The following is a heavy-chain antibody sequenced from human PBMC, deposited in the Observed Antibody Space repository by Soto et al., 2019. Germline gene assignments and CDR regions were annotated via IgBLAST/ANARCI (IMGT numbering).Heavy chain of an antibody. Sequence: GGSLRLSCAASGFTFSSYSMNWVRQAPGKGLEWVSYISSSSSTIYYADSVKGRFTISRDNAKNSLYLQMNSLRDEDTAVYYCARDRLKVVPAAMRRGNWFDPWGQGTLVTVSS. CDR3: ARDRLKVVPAAMRRGNWFDP. V-gene: IGHV3-48*02. CDR1: GFTFSSYS. D-gene: IGHD2-2*01. CDR2: ISSSSSTI. J-gene: IGHJ5*02.